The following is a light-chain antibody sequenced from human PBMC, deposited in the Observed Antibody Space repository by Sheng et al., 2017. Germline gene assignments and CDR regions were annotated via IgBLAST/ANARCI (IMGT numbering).Light chain of an antibody. J-gene: IGKJ3*01. Sequence: DIQMTQSPSSLSASVGDRVTITCRTRQDISNYLVWYQQKPGKVPKLLIYAGSTLQSGVPSRFSGSGSGTDFTLTISRLEPEDFAVYYCQQYGSSPLFTFGPGTKVDIK. CDR1: QDISNY. CDR3: QQYGSSPLFT. CDR2: AGS. V-gene: IGKV1-27*01.